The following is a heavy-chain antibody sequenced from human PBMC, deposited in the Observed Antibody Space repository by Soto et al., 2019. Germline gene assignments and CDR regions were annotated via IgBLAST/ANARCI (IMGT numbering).Heavy chain of an antibody. D-gene: IGHD3-22*01. V-gene: IGHV3-23*01. Sequence: PGGSLRLSCAASGFTFSSYAMSWVRQAPGKGLEWVSAISGSGGSTYYADSVKGRFTISRDNSKNTLYLQMNSLRAEDTAVYYRAKDDTVYYYDSSGYPNNWFDPWGQGTLVTVSS. CDR2: ISGSGGST. CDR3: AKDDTVYYYDSSGYPNNWFDP. CDR1: GFTFSSYA. J-gene: IGHJ5*02.